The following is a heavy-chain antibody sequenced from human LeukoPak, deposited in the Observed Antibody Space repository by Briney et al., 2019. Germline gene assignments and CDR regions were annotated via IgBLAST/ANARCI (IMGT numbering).Heavy chain of an antibody. Sequence: PGGSLKPSCAAPGITFSSQGMQWVRPASGKGLELGAFIRYDGSNKYHSNSVKIRFTITRDNSKNTLYLQMNRLRAEDTAVYYCAKDSIYDILTDYFDYWGQGTLVSVSS. CDR1: GITFSSQG. CDR2: IRYDGSNK. V-gene: IGHV3-30*02. J-gene: IGHJ4*02. D-gene: IGHD3-9*01. CDR3: AKDSIYDILTDYFDY.